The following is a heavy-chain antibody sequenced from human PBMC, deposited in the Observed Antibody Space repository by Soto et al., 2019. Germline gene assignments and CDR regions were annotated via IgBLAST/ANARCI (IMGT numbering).Heavy chain of an antibody. CDR3: ARVPSPFDYYYAMDV. J-gene: IGHJ6*02. CDR1: GDSISSGNKY. D-gene: IGHD3-16*01. Sequence: SETLSLTCTVSGDSISSGNKYWSWIRQPPGKGLEWIGYVFSSGTTYYNPSLKGRVSISLDASENQFSLKFASVTDADSAVYYCARVPSPFDYYYAMDVWGQGTTVTVSS. V-gene: IGHV4-30-4*01. CDR2: VFSSGTT.